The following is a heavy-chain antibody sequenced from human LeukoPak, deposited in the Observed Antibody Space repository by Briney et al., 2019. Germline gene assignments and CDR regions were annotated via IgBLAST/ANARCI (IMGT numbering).Heavy chain of an antibody. CDR2: IIPILGIA. Sequence: SVKVSCKASGGTFIGYTISWVRQAPGQGLEWMGGIIPILGIANYAQKFQGRVTITADKSTSTAYMELSSLRSEDTAVYYCARTCGGSCYSQEVNVDYWGQGTLVTVSS. D-gene: IGHD2-15*01. J-gene: IGHJ4*02. V-gene: IGHV1-69*02. CDR3: ARTCGGSCYSQEVNVDY. CDR1: GGTFIGYT.